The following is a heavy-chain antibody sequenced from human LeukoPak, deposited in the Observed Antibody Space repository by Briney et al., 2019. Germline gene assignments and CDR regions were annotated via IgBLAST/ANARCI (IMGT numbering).Heavy chain of an antibody. D-gene: IGHD3-10*01. J-gene: IGHJ4*02. CDR2: ISSSSSTI. Sequence: PGGSLRLSCAASGFTFSSYAMNWVRQAPGKGLEWVSYISSSSSTIYYADSVKGRFTISRDNAKNSLYLQMNSLRDEDTAVYYCASNPSSGSYYMYYFDYWGQGTLVTVSS. CDR3: ASNPSSGSYYMYYFDY. V-gene: IGHV3-48*02. CDR1: GFTFSSYA.